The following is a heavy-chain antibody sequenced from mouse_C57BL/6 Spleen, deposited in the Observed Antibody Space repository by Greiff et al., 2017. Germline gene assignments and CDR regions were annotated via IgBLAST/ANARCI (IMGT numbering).Heavy chain of an antibody. CDR3: ARAPYYGNYGDY. V-gene: IGHV1-61*01. Sequence: QVQLQQPGAELVRPGSSVKLSCKASGYTFTSYWMDWVKQRPGQGLEWIGNIYPSDSETHYNQKFKDKATLTVDKSSSTAYMQLSSLTSEDSAVYYCARAPYYGNYGDYWGQGTTLTVSS. CDR1: GYTFTSYW. D-gene: IGHD2-10*01. J-gene: IGHJ2*01. CDR2: IYPSDSET.